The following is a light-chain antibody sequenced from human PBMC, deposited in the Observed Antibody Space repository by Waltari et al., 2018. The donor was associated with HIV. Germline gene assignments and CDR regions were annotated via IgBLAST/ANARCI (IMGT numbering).Light chain of an antibody. CDR3: QQLNSDPFT. CDR2: AAS. V-gene: IGKV1-9*01. J-gene: IGKJ3*01. CDR1: QDISNN. Sequence: DIQLTQSPSFLSASVRDRVTITCRASQDISNNLAWYQQKPGTVPKLLIYAASSLQSGVPSRFSGSGSGTEFTLTITSLQPDDFATDYCQQLNSDPFTFGPGTKVDIK.